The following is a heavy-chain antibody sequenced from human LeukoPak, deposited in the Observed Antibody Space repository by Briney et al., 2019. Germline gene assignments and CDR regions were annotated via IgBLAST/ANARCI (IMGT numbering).Heavy chain of an antibody. CDR3: ARYSSSWTNHIGPY. Sequence: PGGSLRLSCAASGFTFSSYSMNWVRQAPGKGLEWVSYISSSSSTIYYADSVKGRFTISRDNAKNSLYLQMNSLRAEDTAVYYCARYSSSWTNHIGPYWGQGTLVTVSS. CDR2: ISSSSSTI. D-gene: IGHD6-13*01. V-gene: IGHV3-48*01. CDR1: GFTFSSYS. J-gene: IGHJ4*02.